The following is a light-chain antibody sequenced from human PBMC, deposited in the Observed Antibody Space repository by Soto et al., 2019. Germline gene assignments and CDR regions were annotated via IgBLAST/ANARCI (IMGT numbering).Light chain of an antibody. Sequence: DMVMTQSPATLSVSPGESATLSCRASQSVSSNVAWYQQKPGQAPRLLIYSVSTRATGIPARFSGSGSGTEFTLTISSLQSEDFATYFCQQSLSAPFTFGPGTKVDL. CDR2: SVS. CDR3: QQSLSAPFT. V-gene: IGKV3-15*01. J-gene: IGKJ3*01. CDR1: QSVSSN.